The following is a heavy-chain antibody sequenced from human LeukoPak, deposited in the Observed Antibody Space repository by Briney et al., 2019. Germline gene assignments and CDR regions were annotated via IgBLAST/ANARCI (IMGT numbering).Heavy chain of an antibody. CDR1: GGTFSSYA. CDR2: IIPIFGTA. CDR3: AGGVAAAGINWFDP. J-gene: IGHJ5*02. D-gene: IGHD6-13*01. Sequence: SVRVSCKASGGTFSSYAISWVRQAPGQGLEWMGGIIPIFGTANYAQKFQGRVTITADKSTSTAYMELSSLRSEDTAVYYCAGGVAAAGINWFDPWGQGTLVTVSS. V-gene: IGHV1-69*06.